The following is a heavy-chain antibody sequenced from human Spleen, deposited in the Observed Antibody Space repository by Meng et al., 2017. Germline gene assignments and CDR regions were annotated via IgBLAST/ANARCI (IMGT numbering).Heavy chain of an antibody. J-gene: IGHJ4*02. CDR3: TRDGYSDCSRTSCFDY. V-gene: IGHV7-4-1*02. Sequence: QVQLVQSGSGLRKPGASVKVSCKASGYTLTRYAINWLRQAPGQGLEWMGWIDTRTGNPTYAQGFTGRLVFSLDTSVSTAYLQISGLRADDTAVYYCTRDGYSDCSRTSCFDYWGQGTLVTVSS. D-gene: IGHD2-2*01. CDR2: IDTRTGNP. CDR1: GYTLTRYA.